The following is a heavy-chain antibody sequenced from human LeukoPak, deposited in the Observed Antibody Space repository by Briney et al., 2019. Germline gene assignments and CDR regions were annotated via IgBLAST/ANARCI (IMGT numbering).Heavy chain of an antibody. CDR1: GYTFTSYG. CDR2: ISAYNGNT. Sequence: ASVKVSCKDSGYTFTSYGISWVRQAPGQGLEWMGWISAYNGNTNYAQKLQGRVTMTTDTSTSTAYMELRSLRSDDTAVYYCARGKSDSSGYYFLVMGYWGQGTLVTVSS. CDR3: ARGKSDSSGYYFLVMGY. D-gene: IGHD3-22*01. J-gene: IGHJ4*02. V-gene: IGHV1-18*01.